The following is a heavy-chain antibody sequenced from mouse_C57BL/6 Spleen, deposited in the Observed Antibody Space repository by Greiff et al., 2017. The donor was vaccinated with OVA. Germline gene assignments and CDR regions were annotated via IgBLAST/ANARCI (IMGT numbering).Heavy chain of an antibody. D-gene: IGHD1-1*01. CDR1: GYTFTSYW. J-gene: IGHJ4*01. CDR2: IYPGSGST. V-gene: IGHV1-55*01. Sequence: QVQLKQPGAELVKPGASVKMSCKASGYTFTSYWITWVKQRPGQGLEWIGDIYPGSGSTNYNEKFKSKATLTVDTSSSTAYMQLSSLTSEDSAVYYCARKLPYYYGSSYNAMDYWGQGTSVTVSS. CDR3: ARKLPYYYGSSYNAMDY.